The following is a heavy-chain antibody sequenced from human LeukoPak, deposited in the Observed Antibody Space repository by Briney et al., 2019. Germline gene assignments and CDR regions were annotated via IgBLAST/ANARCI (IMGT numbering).Heavy chain of an antibody. J-gene: IGHJ4*02. V-gene: IGHV3-74*01. D-gene: IGHD3-10*01. CDR2: IRPDGSEK. CDR3: GRDAVFVSGSVDY. Sequence: RGSLRLSCAASGFTFTNHCMHWVRQAPGKGLVWVSRIRPDGSEKNHADSVKGRFTISRDNAKNTLYLQMNSLGADDTAVYYCGRDAVFVSGSVDYWGQGVLVTVSS. CDR1: GFTFTNHC.